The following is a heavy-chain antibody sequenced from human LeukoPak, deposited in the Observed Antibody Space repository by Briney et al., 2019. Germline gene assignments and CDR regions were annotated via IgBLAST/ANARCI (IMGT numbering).Heavy chain of an antibody. CDR3: AIAAAGTGGGVDY. J-gene: IGHJ4*02. CDR2: IYYSGST. D-gene: IGHD6-13*01. Sequence: SETQSLTCTVSGGSISSSSYYWGWIRQPPGKGLEWIGSIYYSGSTYYNPSLKSRVTISVDTSKNQFSLKLSSVTAADTAGYYCAIAAAGTGGGVDYWGQGTLVTVSS. CDR1: GGSISSSSYY. V-gene: IGHV4-39*07.